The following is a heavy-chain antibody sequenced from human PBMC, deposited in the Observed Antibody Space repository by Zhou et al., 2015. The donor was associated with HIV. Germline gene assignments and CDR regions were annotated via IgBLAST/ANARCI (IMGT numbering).Heavy chain of an antibody. V-gene: IGHV1-69*01. CDR3: ARDQDYGDYGYFDY. J-gene: IGHJ4*02. D-gene: IGHD4-17*01. Sequence: QVQLVQSGAEVKKPGSSVKVSCKASGGTFSSYAISWVRQAPGQGLEWMGGIIPIFGTANYAQKFQGRVTITADESTSTAYMELSSLRSDDTAVYYCARDQDYGDYGYFDYWGQGTLVTVSS. CDR1: GGTFSSYA. CDR2: IIPIFGTA.